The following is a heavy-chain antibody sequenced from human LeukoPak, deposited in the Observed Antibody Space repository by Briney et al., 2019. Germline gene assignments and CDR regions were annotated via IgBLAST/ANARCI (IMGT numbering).Heavy chain of an antibody. J-gene: IGHJ4*02. D-gene: IGHD2/OR15-2a*01. CDR3: ARESSSMASHSFDY. Sequence: GESLKISCAASGFTFSSYWMSWVRQAPGKGLEWVANIKEDGSEKDYVDSVKGRFTISRDNAKNSLYLQMNSLRDEDTAVYYCARESSSMASHSFDYWGQGTLVTVSS. CDR2: IKEDGSEK. V-gene: IGHV3-7*01. CDR1: GFTFSSYW.